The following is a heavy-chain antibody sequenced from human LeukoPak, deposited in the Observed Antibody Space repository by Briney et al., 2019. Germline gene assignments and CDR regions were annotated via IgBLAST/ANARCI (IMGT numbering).Heavy chain of an antibody. J-gene: IGHJ1*01. Sequence: PSETLSLTCAVYDESFSDYYWNWIRQPPGKGLEWIGEINHSGSTNCNPSLKSRVTMSVDTSKNQFSLKLSSVTAADTAVYYCAGGKAFRYSSGWYPEYFQHWGQGTLVTVSS. CDR2: INHSGST. CDR3: AGGKAFRYSSGWYPEYFQH. CDR1: DESFSDYY. D-gene: IGHD6-19*01. V-gene: IGHV4-34*01.